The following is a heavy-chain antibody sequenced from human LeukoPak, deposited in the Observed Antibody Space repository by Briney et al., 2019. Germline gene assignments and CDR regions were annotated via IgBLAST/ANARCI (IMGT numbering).Heavy chain of an antibody. J-gene: IGHJ4*02. D-gene: IGHD6-6*01. V-gene: IGHV4-34*01. CDR3: ASPEYSSSRFDY. CDR2: INHSGST. Sequence: SETLSLTCAVYGGSFSGYYWSWIRQPPGKGLEWIGEINHSGSTNYNPSLKSRVTISVDTSKNQFSLKLSSVTAADTAVYYCASPEYSSSRFDYWGQGTLVTVSS. CDR1: GGSFSGYY.